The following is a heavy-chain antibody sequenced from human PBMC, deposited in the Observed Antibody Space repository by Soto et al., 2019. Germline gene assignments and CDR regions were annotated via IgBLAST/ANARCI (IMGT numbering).Heavy chain of an antibody. V-gene: IGHV4-30-4*01. CDR2: IYNSGIT. Sequence: SETLSLTCTVSGGSISSGDYSWSWVRQSPGKGLEWIGHIYNSGITYCNPSLKSRVVISIDTSRNQFSLRLNSLTAADSAVYFCARGVTVFGLVSRFWFDPWGQGTVVTVSS. CDR1: GGSISSGDYS. D-gene: IGHD3-3*01. J-gene: IGHJ5*02. CDR3: ARGVTVFGLVSRFWFDP.